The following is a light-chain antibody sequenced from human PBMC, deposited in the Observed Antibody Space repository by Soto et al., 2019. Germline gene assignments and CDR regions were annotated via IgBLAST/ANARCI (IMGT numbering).Light chain of an antibody. CDR1: QSGLYNSNNKNY. J-gene: IGKJ4*01. CDR2: WAS. V-gene: IGKV4-1*01. CDR3: QQYYSTPLT. Sequence: DIVMPQSPDSLAVSLGERATINCKSSQSGLYNSNNKNYLAWYQQKPGQPPKLLIYWASTRESGVPDRFSGSGSGTDFNLTISSLQAEAVAVYYCQQYYSTPLTFGGGTKVEIK.